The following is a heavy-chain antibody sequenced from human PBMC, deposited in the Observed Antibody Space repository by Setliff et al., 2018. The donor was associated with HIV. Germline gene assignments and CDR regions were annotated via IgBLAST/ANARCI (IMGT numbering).Heavy chain of an antibody. V-gene: IGHV4-39*01. CDR3: ARWHPPYGFWEEDY. D-gene: IGHD3-10*01. Sequence: SETLSLTCTVSGASISSSSYFWGWIRQPPGKGLEWIGSIYYSGSTYYNPSLKSRVTISVDTSKNQFSLKLSSVTAADTAVYYCARWHPPYGFWEEDYWGQGTLVTVSS. CDR1: GASISSSSYF. CDR2: IYYSGST. J-gene: IGHJ4*02.